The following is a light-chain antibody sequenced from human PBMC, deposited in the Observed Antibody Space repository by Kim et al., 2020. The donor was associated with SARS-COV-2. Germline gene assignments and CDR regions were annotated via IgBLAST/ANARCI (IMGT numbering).Light chain of an antibody. CDR3: QQYGGSLT. CDR1: QSISYYY. V-gene: IGKV3-20*01. Sequence: SVSPGERATLSCKASQSISYYYLAWYQQKPGQAPRLLIYGTSNRDTGIPDRFSGSGSGTDFTLTISRLEPEDFAVYYCQQYGGSLTFGGGTKVEI. J-gene: IGKJ4*01. CDR2: GTS.